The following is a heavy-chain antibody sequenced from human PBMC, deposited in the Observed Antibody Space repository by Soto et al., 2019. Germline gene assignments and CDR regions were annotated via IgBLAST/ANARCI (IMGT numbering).Heavy chain of an antibody. D-gene: IGHD3-10*01. CDR3: ARDPYFSYYYYGMDV. CDR1: GYTFTGYY. Sequence: ASVKVSCKASGYTFTGYYMHWVRQAPGQGLEWMGWINPNSGGTNYAQKFQGRFTISRDNSKNTLYLQMNSLRAEDTAVYYCARDPYFSYYYYGMDVWGQGTTVTVSS. V-gene: IGHV1-2*02. CDR2: INPNSGGT. J-gene: IGHJ6*02.